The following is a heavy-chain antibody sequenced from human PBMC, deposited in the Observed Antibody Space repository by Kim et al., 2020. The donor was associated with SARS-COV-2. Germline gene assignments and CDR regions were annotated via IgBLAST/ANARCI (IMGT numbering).Heavy chain of an antibody. Sequence: SETLSLTCAVSGGSISSGGYSWSWIRQPPGKGLEWIGYIYHSGSTYYNPSLKSRVTISVDRSKNQFSLKLSSVTAADTAVYYCDRAHIYVWGSYRYYYFDYWGQGTLVTVSS. J-gene: IGHJ4*02. D-gene: IGHD3-16*02. V-gene: IGHV4-30-2*01. CDR1: GGSISSGGYS. CDR2: IYHSGST. CDR3: DRAHIYVWGSYRYYYFDY.